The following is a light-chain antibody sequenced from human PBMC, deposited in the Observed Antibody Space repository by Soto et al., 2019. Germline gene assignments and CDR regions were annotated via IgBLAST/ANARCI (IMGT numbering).Light chain of an antibody. CDR2: AAS. CDR3: QQTYTSGAT. CDR1: QRVDSY. V-gene: IGKV1-39*01. Sequence: DIQVTQSPSSLSASVGDSVTLSCQTSQRVDSYIHWYQHQSGKPPKLLIYAASTLQDGVPSSFSGGGSGTAFSLIITGLQPGDSATYYCQQTYTSGATFGQGTKV. J-gene: IGKJ1*01.